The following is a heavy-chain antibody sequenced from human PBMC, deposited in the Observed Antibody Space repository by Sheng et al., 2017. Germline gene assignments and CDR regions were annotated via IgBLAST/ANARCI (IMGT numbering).Heavy chain of an antibody. D-gene: IGHD2-21*02. V-gene: IGHV3-30*04. J-gene: IGHJ5*02. CDR3: VRGVVVTARWLDP. CDR1: GFNSTNYKFSNYA. Sequence: QVQLVESGGGVVQSGGSLRLSCAASGFNSTNYKFSNYAMHWVRQAPGKGLEWVAFISYNGNIKDYADSVRGRFTLSRDNSKNALYLQMNSLTPDDTAVYYCVRGVVVTARWLDPWGQGTLVAVSS. CDR2: ISYNGNIK.